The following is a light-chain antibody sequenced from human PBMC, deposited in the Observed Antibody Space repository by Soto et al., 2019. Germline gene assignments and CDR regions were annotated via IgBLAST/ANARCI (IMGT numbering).Light chain of an antibody. Sequence: QSVLTQPASVSGSPGQSITISCTGTSSDVGGYNYVSWYQQHPGKAPKLMIFEVSNRPSGVSNRFSGSKSGNTASLTISGLQAEDESDYYCLSYTSSSLYVFGTGTKLTVL. J-gene: IGLJ1*01. V-gene: IGLV2-14*01. CDR1: SSDVGGYNY. CDR3: LSYTSSSLYV. CDR2: EVS.